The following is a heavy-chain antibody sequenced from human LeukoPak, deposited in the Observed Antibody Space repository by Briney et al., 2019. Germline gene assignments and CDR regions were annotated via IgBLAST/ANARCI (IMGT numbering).Heavy chain of an antibody. Sequence: ASVKVSCKASGGTFSSYAISWVRQAPGQGLEWMGGIIPIFGTANYAQKFQGRVTITADESTSTAYMELSSLRSEDTAVYYCATSRPGNYFPNYWGQGTLVTVSS. V-gene: IGHV1-69*01. CDR1: GGTFSSYA. D-gene: IGHD2/OR15-2a*01. CDR2: IIPIFGTA. J-gene: IGHJ4*02. CDR3: ATSRPGNYFPNY.